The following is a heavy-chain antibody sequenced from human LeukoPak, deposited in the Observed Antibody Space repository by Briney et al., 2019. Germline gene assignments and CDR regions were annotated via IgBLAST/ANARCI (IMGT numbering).Heavy chain of an antibody. D-gene: IGHD2-21*01. CDR1: GFTVSSNY. V-gene: IGHV3-53*01. Sequence: PGGSLRLSCVASGFTVSSNYMSWVRQAPGKGLEWVSVIYSGGNTYYADSVKGRFTISRDNSKNTLYLQVNGLRADDTAVYYCARGGVGMYYFDFWGQGTLLTVSS. J-gene: IGHJ4*02. CDR3: ARGGVGMYYFDF. CDR2: IYSGGNT.